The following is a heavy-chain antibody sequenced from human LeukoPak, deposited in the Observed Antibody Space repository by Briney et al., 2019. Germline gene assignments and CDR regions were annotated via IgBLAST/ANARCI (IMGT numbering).Heavy chain of an antibody. J-gene: IGHJ4*02. CDR1: GGSISSGRYS. CDR2: IYYSGST. D-gene: IGHD6-19*01. CDR3: ARVMFSVAGTKFDY. V-gene: IGHV4-61*01. Sequence: SQTLSLTCAVSGGSISSGRYSWSWIRQPSGKGLEWIGYIYYSGSTNYNPSLKSRVTISVDTSKNQFSLKLSSVTAADTGVYYCARVMFSVAGTKFDYWGQGTLVTVSS.